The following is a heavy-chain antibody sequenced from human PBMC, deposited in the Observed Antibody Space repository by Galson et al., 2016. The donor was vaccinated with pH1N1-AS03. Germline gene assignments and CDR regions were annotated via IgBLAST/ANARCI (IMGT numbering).Heavy chain of an antibody. J-gene: IGHJ4*02. CDR1: GFTFSSYG. CDR3: ARGGGYGANFDY. Sequence: SLRLSCAASGFTFSSYGMNWVRQAPGKGLEWVSYISNGNTYIHYVDSVKGRFTISRDNAKNSLYLQMNSLRAEDTAVYYCARGGGYGANFDYWGRGTLVTV. V-gene: IGHV3-21*01. CDR2: ISNGNTYI. D-gene: IGHD3-16*01.